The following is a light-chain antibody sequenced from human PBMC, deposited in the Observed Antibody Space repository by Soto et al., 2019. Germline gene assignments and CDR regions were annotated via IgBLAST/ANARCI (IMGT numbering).Light chain of an antibody. CDR1: SGHNTYS. V-gene: IGLV4-69*01. CDR3: QTWPTGIQV. Sequence: QSVLTQSPSASASLGASVKLTCTLSSGHNTYSIAWHQQQPEKGPRFLMKLKSDGSHSRGDGIPDRFSGSSSGAERYLTISSLQSEDEADYYCQTWPTGIQVFGGGTKLTVL. CDR2: LKSDGSH. J-gene: IGLJ2*01.